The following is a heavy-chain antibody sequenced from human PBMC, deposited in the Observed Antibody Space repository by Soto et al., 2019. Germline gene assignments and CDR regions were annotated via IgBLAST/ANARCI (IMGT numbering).Heavy chain of an antibody. CDR1: GVSILDTN. D-gene: IGHD6-13*01. CDR2: GHFSGST. J-gene: IGHJ4*01. Sequence: SETLSLTSDASGVSILDTNWSWIRQAPGKGLEWVGYGHFSGSTTYNPSLAPRLNISFDMSKSQVYLQLTSVTAADTAVYYCARFGAAAAHDDNWGRGVLVTVS. V-gene: IGHV4-59*01. CDR3: ARFGAAAAHDDN.